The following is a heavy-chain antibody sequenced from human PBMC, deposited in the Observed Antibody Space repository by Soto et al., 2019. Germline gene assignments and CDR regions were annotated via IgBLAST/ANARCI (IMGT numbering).Heavy chain of an antibody. Sequence: SETLSLTCAVYGGSFSGYYWGWIRQPPGKGLEWIGEINHSGSTNYNPSLKSRVTISVDTSKNQFSLKLSSVTAADTAVYYCAITYYDILTGYPDGPTYYMDVWGKGTTVTVSS. D-gene: IGHD3-9*01. J-gene: IGHJ6*03. CDR1: GGSFSGYY. V-gene: IGHV4-34*01. CDR3: AITYYDILTGYPDGPTYYMDV. CDR2: INHSGST.